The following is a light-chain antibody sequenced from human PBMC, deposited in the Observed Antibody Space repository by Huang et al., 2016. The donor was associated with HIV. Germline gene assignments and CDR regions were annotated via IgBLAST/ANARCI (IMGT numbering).Light chain of an antibody. CDR1: QSINNY. V-gene: IGKV1-39*01. CDR2: GAS. Sequence: DIQMTQSPSSLSASVGDRVIISCRASQSINNYLNWYQQMPGKAPKLLIYGASTLQRGGSSRVSGSVSGTDFTLTIGSLQPEDAATYYCQQSYKAPRTFGQGTLLEI. CDR3: QQSYKAPRT. J-gene: IGKJ2*01.